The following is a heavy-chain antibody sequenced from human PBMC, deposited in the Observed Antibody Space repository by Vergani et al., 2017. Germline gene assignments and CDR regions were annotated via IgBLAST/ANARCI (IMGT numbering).Heavy chain of an antibody. CDR3: ARASRYSSSWYGIGVYFDY. Sequence: QVQLVESGGGVVQPGRSLRLSCAASGFTSSSYGMHWVRQAPGKGLEWVAVIWYDGSNKYYADSVKGRFTISRDNSKNTLYLQMNSLRDEDTAVYYCARASRYSSSWYGIGVYFDYWGQGTLVTVSS. J-gene: IGHJ4*02. CDR1: GFTSSSYG. V-gene: IGHV3-33*01. D-gene: IGHD6-13*01. CDR2: IWYDGSNK.